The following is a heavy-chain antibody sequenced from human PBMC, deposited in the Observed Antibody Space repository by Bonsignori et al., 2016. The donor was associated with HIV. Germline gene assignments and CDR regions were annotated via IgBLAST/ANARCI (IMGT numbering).Heavy chain of an antibody. CDR3: ARATYCSSTSCYGLYYYYYMDV. V-gene: IGHV4-34*01. CDR2: VNHSGST. D-gene: IGHD2-2*01. J-gene: IGHJ6*03. Sequence: WIRQPPGKGLEWIGEVNHSGSTNYNPSLKSRVTISVDTSKNQFSLKLSSVTAADTAVYYCARATYCSSTSCYGLYYYYYMDVWGKGTTVTVSS.